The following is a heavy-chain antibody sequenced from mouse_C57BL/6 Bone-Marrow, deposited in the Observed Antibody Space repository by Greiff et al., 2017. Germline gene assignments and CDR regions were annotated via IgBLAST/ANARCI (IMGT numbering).Heavy chain of an antibody. D-gene: IGHD1-1*01. V-gene: IGHV14-3*01. J-gene: IGHJ3*01. CDR2: IDPANGNT. CDR3: APHYYGSSYGFAY. CDR1: GFNIKNTY. Sequence: EVMLVESVAELVRPGASVKLSCTASGFNIKNTYMHWVKQRPEQGLEWIGRIDPANGNTKYAPKFQGKATITADTSSNTAYLQLSSLTSEDTAIYYCAPHYYGSSYGFAYWGQGTLVTVSA.